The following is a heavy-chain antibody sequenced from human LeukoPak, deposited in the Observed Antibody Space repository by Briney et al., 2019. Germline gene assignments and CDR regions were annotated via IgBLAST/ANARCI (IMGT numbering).Heavy chain of an antibody. CDR2: ISAYNGNT. Sequence: GASVKVSCKASGYTFTSYGISWVRQAPGQGLEWMGWISAYNGNTNYAQKLQGRVTMTTDTSTSTAYMELRSLRSDDTAVYYCAREKVTPVVAASYGIDYWGQGTLGTVSS. CDR3: AREKVTPVVAASYGIDY. CDR1: GYTFTSYG. J-gene: IGHJ4*02. V-gene: IGHV1-18*01. D-gene: IGHD2-15*01.